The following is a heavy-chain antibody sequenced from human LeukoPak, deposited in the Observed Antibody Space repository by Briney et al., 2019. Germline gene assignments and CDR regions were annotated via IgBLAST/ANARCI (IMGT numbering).Heavy chain of an antibody. CDR2: ISSSSSYI. Sequence: GGSLRLSCAASGFTFSSYSMNWVRQAPGKGLEWVSSISSSSSYIYYADSVKGRFTISRDNSKNTLYLQMNSLRAEDTAVYYCARDQVYSSGPEAFDIWGQGTMVTVSS. V-gene: IGHV3-21*01. J-gene: IGHJ3*02. CDR1: GFTFSSYS. CDR3: ARDQVYSSGPEAFDI. D-gene: IGHD6-19*01.